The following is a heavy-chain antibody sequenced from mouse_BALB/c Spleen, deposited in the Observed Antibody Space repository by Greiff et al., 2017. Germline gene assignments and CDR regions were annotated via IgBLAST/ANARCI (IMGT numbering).Heavy chain of an antibody. CDR1: GFSLTSYG. D-gene: IGHD2-3*01. V-gene: IGHV2-9*02. CDR2: IWAGGST. Sequence: VKLMESGPGLVAPSQSLSITCTVSGFSLTSYGVHWVRQPPGKGLEWLGVIWAGGSTNYNSALMSRLSISKDNSKSQVFLKMNSLQTDDTAMYYCARDTLDGYYGYFDVWGAVTTVTVSS. CDR3: ARDTLDGYYGYFDV. J-gene: IGHJ1*01.